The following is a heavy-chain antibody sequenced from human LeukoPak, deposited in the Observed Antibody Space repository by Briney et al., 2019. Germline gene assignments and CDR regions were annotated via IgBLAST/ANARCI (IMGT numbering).Heavy chain of an antibody. D-gene: IGHD2-15*01. V-gene: IGHV1-2*02. CDR3: ARRYDYGDH. CDR2: INPNSGGT. J-gene: IGHJ4*02. CDR1: AYTFTGYY. Sequence: ASVKVSCKASAYTFTGYYMNWVRHAPGQGLEWMGWINPNSGGTSYAQKFQGRVTMTRDTSISTAYMELSRLTSDDTAVYYCARRYDYGDHWGQGTLVTVSS.